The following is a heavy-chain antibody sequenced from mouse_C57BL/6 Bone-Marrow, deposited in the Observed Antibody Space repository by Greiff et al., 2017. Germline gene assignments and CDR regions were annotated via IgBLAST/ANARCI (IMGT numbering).Heavy chain of an antibody. CDR3: TTTSIWINYYY. D-gene: IGHD2-1*01. Sequence: VQLKESGAELVRPGASVKLSCTASGFNIKDDYMHWVKQRPEQGLEWIGRIDPENGDTEYAAKFKGKATITADTSSNTAYLQLSSLTSEDTAVYYCTTTSIWINYYYWGQGTTLTVSS. CDR1: GFNIKDDY. CDR2: IDPENGDT. V-gene: IGHV14-4*01. J-gene: IGHJ2*01.